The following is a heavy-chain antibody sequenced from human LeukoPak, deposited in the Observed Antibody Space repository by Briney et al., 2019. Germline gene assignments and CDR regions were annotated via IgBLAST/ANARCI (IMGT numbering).Heavy chain of an antibody. CDR3: ARGMYVWYSSGWYYYYYMDV. CDR1: GYTFTSYD. V-gene: IGHV1-8*01. J-gene: IGHJ6*03. D-gene: IGHD6-19*01. CDR2: MNPNSGNT. Sequence: ASVKVSCKASGYTFTSYDINWVRQATGQGLEWMGWMNPNSGNTGYAQKFQGRVTMTRDMSTSTVYMELSSLRSEDTAVYYCARGMYVWYSSGWYYYYYMDVWGKGTTVTVSS.